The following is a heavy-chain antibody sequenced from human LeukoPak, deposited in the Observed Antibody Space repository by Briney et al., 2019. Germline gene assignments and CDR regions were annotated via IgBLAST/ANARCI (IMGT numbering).Heavy chain of an antibody. D-gene: IGHD3-22*01. CDR2: IEQDGSDK. Sequence: GGSLRLSCAASGFTFSNYWMSWVRQAPGKGLEWVANIEQDGSDKYYVDSVKGRFTISRDNAKNSLYLQMNSLRAEDTAVYYCARLKRNGYYDSSGYYYFDYWGQGTLVTVSS. CDR1: GFTFSNYW. CDR3: ARLKRNGYYDSSGYYYFDY. J-gene: IGHJ4*02. V-gene: IGHV3-7*01.